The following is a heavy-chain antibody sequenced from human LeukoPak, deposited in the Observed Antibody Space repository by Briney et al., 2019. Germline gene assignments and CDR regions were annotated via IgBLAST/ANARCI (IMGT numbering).Heavy chain of an antibody. V-gene: IGHV3-11*04. CDR1: GFTFSDYY. Sequence: AGGSLSLSCAASGFTFSDYYMSWIRQAPGKGLEWVSYISSSGSTIYYADSVKGRFTISRDNTKNSLYLQMNSLRAEDTAVYYCARQAVFDYFDYWGQGTLVTVSS. D-gene: IGHD3-10*01. CDR2: ISSSGSTI. J-gene: IGHJ4*02. CDR3: ARQAVFDYFDY.